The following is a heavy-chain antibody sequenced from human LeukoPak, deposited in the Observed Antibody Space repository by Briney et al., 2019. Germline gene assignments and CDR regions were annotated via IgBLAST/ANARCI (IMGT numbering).Heavy chain of an antibody. J-gene: IGHJ4*02. Sequence: SETLSLTCTVSGGSIGSFYWNWIRQPPGKGLGWIGYVYSSGNTNYNPSLKSRVTISVDTSKNQFSLKLSSVTAADTAVYYCARLDYYDSSGYPLDYWGQGTLVTVSS. CDR2: VYSSGNT. CDR3: ARLDYYDSSGYPLDY. V-gene: IGHV4-4*08. D-gene: IGHD3-22*01. CDR1: GGSIGSFY.